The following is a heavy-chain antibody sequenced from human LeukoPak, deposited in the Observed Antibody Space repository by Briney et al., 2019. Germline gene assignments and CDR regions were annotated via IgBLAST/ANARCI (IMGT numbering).Heavy chain of an antibody. Sequence: GGSLRLSCAASGFTFSSYWMTWVRQAPGKGLEGVAVISYDGSNKYYADSVKGRFTISRDNSKNTLYLQMNSLRAEDTAVYYCAKSDYVWGSYRPPLDYWGQGTLVTVSS. J-gene: IGHJ4*02. CDR3: AKSDYVWGSYRPPLDY. D-gene: IGHD3-16*02. CDR1: GFTFSSYW. V-gene: IGHV3-30*18. CDR2: ISYDGSNK.